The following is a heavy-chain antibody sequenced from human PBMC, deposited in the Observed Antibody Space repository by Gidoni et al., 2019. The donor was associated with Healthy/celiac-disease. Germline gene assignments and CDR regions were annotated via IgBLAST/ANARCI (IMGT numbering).Heavy chain of an antibody. Sequence: EVQLVESGGGLVQPGRSLRLSCAASGFTFDDYAMHWVRQAPGKGLEWVSGISWNSGSIGYADSVKGRFTISRDNAKNSLYLQMNSLRAEDTALYYCAKDIGSGYFDYWGQGTLVTVSS. CDR1: GFTFDDYA. V-gene: IGHV3-9*01. CDR2: ISWNSGSI. J-gene: IGHJ4*02. CDR3: AKDIGSGYFDY. D-gene: IGHD2-15*01.